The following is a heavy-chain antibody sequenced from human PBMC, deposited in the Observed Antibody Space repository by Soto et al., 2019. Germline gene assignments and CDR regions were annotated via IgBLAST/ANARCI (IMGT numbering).Heavy chain of an antibody. CDR1: GGSISSYY. Sequence: QVQLQESGPGLVKPSETLSLTCTVSGGSISSYYWSWIRQPPGKGLEWIGYIYYSGSTNYNPSLKSRVTISVDTSKNQFSLKLSSVTAADTAVYYCARDGEGAVAGIRGWFDPWGQGTLVTVSS. J-gene: IGHJ5*02. CDR3: ARDGEGAVAGIRGWFDP. D-gene: IGHD6-19*01. CDR2: IYYSGST. V-gene: IGHV4-59*01.